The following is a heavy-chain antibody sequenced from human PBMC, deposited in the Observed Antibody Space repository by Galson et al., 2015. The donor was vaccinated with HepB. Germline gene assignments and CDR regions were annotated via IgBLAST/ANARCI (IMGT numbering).Heavy chain of an antibody. J-gene: IGHJ4*02. CDR3: ARGGPYGDYDY. CDR2: INAGNGNT. D-gene: IGHD4-17*01. V-gene: IGHV1-3*01. CDR1: GYTFTSYA. Sequence: SVKVSCKASGYTFTSYAMHWVRQAPGQRLEWMGWINAGNGNTKYSQKFQGRVTIIRDTSASTAYMELSSLRSEDTAVYYCARGGPYGDYDYWGQGTLVTVSS.